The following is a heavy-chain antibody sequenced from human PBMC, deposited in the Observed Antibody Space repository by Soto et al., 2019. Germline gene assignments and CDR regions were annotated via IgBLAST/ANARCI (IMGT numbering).Heavy chain of an antibody. D-gene: IGHD1-1*01. CDR2: ISAPNGHT. J-gene: IGHJ4*02. CDR3: ARGRYGDY. Sequence: QVHLVQSGAEVKKPGASVKVSCKGSGYTFTSYGITWVRQAPGQGLEWMGWISAPNGHTNYAQKLQGRVTVTRDTSTSTAYMELRRLRSDDTAVYYCARGRYGDYWGQGALVTVSS. V-gene: IGHV1-18*01. CDR1: GYTFTSYG.